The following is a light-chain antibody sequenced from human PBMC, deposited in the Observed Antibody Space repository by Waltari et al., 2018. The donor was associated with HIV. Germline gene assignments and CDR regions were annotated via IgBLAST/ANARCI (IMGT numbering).Light chain of an antibody. J-gene: IGKJ1*01. CDR2: DAS. CDR1: QSVSSN. CDR3: QQYNNWPPWT. Sequence: EVVMTQSPATLSVSPGERVTLSCRASQSVSSNLAWYQQTPGQAPRLLIYDASTRASGVPARFSCSGSGTDFTLTITSLQSEDFAVYYCQQYNNWPPWTFCQGTRVQIK. V-gene: IGKV3-15*01.